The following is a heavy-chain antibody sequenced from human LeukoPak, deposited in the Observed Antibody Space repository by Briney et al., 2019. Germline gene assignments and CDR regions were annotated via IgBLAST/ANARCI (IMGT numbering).Heavy chain of an antibody. CDR1: GGSISSSSYY. D-gene: IGHD2-2*01. CDR3: ARGVGSTSSNWFDP. V-gene: IGHV4-39*07. CDR2: IYYSGST. J-gene: IGHJ5*02. Sequence: SETLSLTCTVSGGSISSSSYYWGWIRQPPGKGLEWIGSIYYSGSTNYNPSLKNRVTISVDTSKNQFSLKLSSVTAADTAVYYCARGVGSTSSNWFDPWGQGTLVTVSS.